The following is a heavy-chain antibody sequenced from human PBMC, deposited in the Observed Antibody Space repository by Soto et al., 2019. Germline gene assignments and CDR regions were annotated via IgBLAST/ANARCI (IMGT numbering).Heavy chain of an antibody. CDR3: AKDHFDFWSGSSLEY. CDR1: GFTFDDYA. Sequence: GGSLRLSCAASGFTFDDYAMHWVRQAPGKGLEWVSGVSWNSGSIGYADSVKGRFTISRDNAKNSLYLQMNSLRAEDTALYYCAKDHFDFWSGSSLEYWGQGTLVTVSS. CDR2: VSWNSGSI. J-gene: IGHJ4*02. D-gene: IGHD3-3*01. V-gene: IGHV3-9*01.